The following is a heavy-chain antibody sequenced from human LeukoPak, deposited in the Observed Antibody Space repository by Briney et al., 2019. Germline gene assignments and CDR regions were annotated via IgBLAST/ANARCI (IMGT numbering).Heavy chain of an antibody. V-gene: IGHV3-21*01. CDR3: ARSGMGGQWELLGAFDI. J-gene: IGHJ3*02. Sequence: GGSLRLSCAASGFTFSSYSMNWVRQAPGKGLEWVSSISRSSSYIYYADSLKGRFTISRDNARNSLYLQMNSLRAEDTAVYYCARSGMGGQWELLGAFDIWGQGTIVTVSS. CDR1: GFTFSSYS. CDR2: ISRSSSYI. D-gene: IGHD1-26*01.